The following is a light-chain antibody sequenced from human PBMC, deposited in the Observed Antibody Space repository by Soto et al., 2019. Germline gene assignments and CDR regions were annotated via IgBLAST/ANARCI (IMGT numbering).Light chain of an antibody. Sequence: EIVLTHSPGTLSLSPGERATLSCRASLTISDHYLASYQQKAGQAPRLVIYGASSRATGIPDRFSASGSGTDFTLTISRLEPEDFAVYYCQQYSMAPLTFGQGTKVEVK. CDR3: QQYSMAPLT. J-gene: IGKJ1*01. V-gene: IGKV3-20*01. CDR1: LTISDHY. CDR2: GAS.